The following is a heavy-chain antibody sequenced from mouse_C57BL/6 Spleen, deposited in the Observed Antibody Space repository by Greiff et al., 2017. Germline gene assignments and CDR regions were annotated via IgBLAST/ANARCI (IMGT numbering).Heavy chain of an antibody. V-gene: IGHV1-52*01. Sequence: QVQLQQPGAELVRPGASVKLSCKASGYTFTSYWMHWVKQRPRQGLEWIGNIDPADSETHYNQKFKDKATLTVAKSSSTAYMQLSSLTSEDSAVYYCARAGRSYFDYWGQGTTLTVSS. CDR2: IDPADSET. D-gene: IGHD3-1*01. CDR3: ARAGRSYFDY. J-gene: IGHJ2*01. CDR1: GYTFTSYW.